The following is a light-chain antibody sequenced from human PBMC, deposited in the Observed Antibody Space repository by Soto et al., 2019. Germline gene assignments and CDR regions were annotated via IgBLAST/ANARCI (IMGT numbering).Light chain of an antibody. J-gene: IGKJ2*01. CDR3: QQYYSSVT. V-gene: IGKV4-1*01. CDR1: QTVFHTSYNKDF. CDR2: WAS. Sequence: DIVMTQSPDSLSVSLGGRATINCKSSQTVFHTSYNKDFLAWYQQKAGQPPKLLFYWASTRESGVPARFSGGGSGTDFSLTTSSLQPEDVAVYYCQQYYSSVTFGQGTQVDIK.